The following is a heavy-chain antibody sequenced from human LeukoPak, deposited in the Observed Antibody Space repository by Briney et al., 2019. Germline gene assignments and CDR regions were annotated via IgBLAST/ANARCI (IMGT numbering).Heavy chain of an antibody. Sequence: PPETLSLTCAVYGGSFSGYYWSWIRQPPGKGLEWIGEINHSGSTNYNPSLKSRVTISVDTSKNQFPLKLSSVTAADTAVYYCARGQQWGIYYFDYWGQGTLVTVSS. D-gene: IGHD1-26*01. V-gene: IGHV4-34*01. CDR1: GGSFSGYY. CDR3: ARGQQWGIYYFDY. CDR2: INHSGST. J-gene: IGHJ4*02.